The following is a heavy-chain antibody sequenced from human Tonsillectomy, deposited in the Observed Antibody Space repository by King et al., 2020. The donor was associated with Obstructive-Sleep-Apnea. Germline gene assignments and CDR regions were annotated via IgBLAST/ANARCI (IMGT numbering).Heavy chain of an antibody. V-gene: IGHV3-66*01. Sequence: VQLVESGGGLVQPGGSLRLSCAASGFTVSGNYMSWVRQAPGKGLEWVSVIYSGGSTYYADSVKGRFTIFRDSSKNTLYLQMNSLRAEDTAVYNCARSYGGNSLGYFDYWGQGTLVTVSS. CDR2: IYSGGST. CDR1: GFTVSGNY. J-gene: IGHJ4*02. D-gene: IGHD4-23*01. CDR3: ARSYGGNSLGYFDY.